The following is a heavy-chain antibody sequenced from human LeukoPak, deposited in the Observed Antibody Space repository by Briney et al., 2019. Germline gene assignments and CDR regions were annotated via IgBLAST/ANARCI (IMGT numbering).Heavy chain of an antibody. Sequence: GGSLRLSCAASGFTFSSYSMNWVRQAPGKGLEWVSFICSSSVYIYYTDSVKGRFTISRDNAKNSLYLQMNSLRAEDTAVYYCARVLGPNWFDPWGQGTLVTVSS. CDR3: ARVLGPNWFDP. J-gene: IGHJ5*02. CDR1: GFTFSSYS. V-gene: IGHV3-21*01. CDR2: ICSSSVYI.